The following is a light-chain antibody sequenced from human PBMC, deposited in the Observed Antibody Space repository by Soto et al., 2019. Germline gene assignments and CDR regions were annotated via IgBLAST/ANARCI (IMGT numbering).Light chain of an antibody. J-gene: IGLJ1*01. CDR2: DVT. Sequence: QSVLTQPASVSGSPGQSITISCTGTSSDVGGYIYVSWYQQHPDKAPKLMIYDVTDRPSGVSNRFSGSKSGNTASLTISGLQAEDEADYYCSSYTSSGTLVFGTGTKVTVL. V-gene: IGLV2-14*01. CDR3: SSYTSSGTLV. CDR1: SSDVGGYIY.